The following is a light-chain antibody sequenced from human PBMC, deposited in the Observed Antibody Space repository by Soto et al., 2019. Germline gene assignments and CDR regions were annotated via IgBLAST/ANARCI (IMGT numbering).Light chain of an antibody. J-gene: IGKJ2*01. Sequence: DIQMTQSPSSLSASVGDRVTITCRASRSITSYLNWYQQKPGKPPNLLIYAASSLQSGVPSRFSGSGSGTDFTLTISSLQPEDSATYYCQQSYSTPYTFGQGTKLQIK. CDR3: QQSYSTPYT. CDR2: AAS. V-gene: IGKV1-39*01. CDR1: RSITSY.